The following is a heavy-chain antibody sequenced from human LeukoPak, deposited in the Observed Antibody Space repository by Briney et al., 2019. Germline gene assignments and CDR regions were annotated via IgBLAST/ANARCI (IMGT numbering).Heavy chain of an antibody. Sequence: SETLSLTCTVSGGSISSYYWSWIRQPPGKGLEWIGYIYYSGSTNYNPSLKSRVTISVDTSNNQFSLKLSSVTAADTAVYYCAREDSGYDYAHDAFDIWGQGTMVTVSS. CDR1: GGSISSYY. CDR2: IYYSGST. J-gene: IGHJ3*02. D-gene: IGHD5-12*01. CDR3: AREDSGYDYAHDAFDI. V-gene: IGHV4-59*01.